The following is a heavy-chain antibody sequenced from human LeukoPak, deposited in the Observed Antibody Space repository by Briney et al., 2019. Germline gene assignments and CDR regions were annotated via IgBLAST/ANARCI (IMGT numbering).Heavy chain of an antibody. D-gene: IGHD1-7*01. Sequence: PGGSLRLSCAASGFTFSSYAMHWVRQAPGKGLEYVSAISSNGGSTYYANSVKGRFTISRDNSKNTLYLQMGSLRAEDMAVYYCARVPSPYNWNYFLDYWGQGTLGTVSS. CDR1: GFTFSSYA. CDR2: ISSNGGST. CDR3: ARVPSPYNWNYFLDY. V-gene: IGHV3-64*01. J-gene: IGHJ4*02.